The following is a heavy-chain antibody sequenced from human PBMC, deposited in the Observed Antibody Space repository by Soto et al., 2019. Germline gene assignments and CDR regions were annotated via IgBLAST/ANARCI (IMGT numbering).Heavy chain of an antibody. CDR1: GYTFTSYG. Sequence: QVQLVQSGAEVKKPGASVKVSCKASGYTFTSYGISWVRQAPGQGLEWMGWISAYNGNTNYAQKLQGRVTMTTVTSTSTAYMELRSLRSDDTAVYYCARDGLVVVVPAAITSLRGWFDPWGQGTLVTVSS. D-gene: IGHD2-2*01. CDR2: ISAYNGNT. V-gene: IGHV1-18*01. CDR3: ARDGLVVVVPAAITSLRGWFDP. J-gene: IGHJ5*02.